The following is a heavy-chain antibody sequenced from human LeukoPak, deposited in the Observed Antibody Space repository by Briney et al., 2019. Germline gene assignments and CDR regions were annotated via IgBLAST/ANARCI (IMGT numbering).Heavy chain of an antibody. CDR2: ISGSGGST. Sequence: PGGSLRLSCAASGFTFSTYAMSWVRQAPGKGLEWVSGISGSGGSTDYADSVKGRFTISRDNAKNSLYLQMNSLRAEDTAVYYCASGYCSSTSCYHFDYWGQGTLVTVSS. J-gene: IGHJ4*02. CDR3: ASGYCSSTSCYHFDY. D-gene: IGHD2-2*01. V-gene: IGHV3-23*01. CDR1: GFTFSTYA.